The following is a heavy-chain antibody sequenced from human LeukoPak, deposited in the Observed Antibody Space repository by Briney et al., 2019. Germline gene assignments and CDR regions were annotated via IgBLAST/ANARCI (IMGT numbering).Heavy chain of an antibody. J-gene: IGHJ4*02. CDR3: ARNPPRIAARRAPGGY. V-gene: IGHV6-1*01. CDR2: TYYRSKWYN. D-gene: IGHD6-6*01. CDR1: GDSVSSNSAA. Sequence: SQTLSLTCAISGDSVSSNSAAWNWIRQSPSRGLEWLGRTYYRSKWYNDYAVSVKSRITINPDTSKNQFSLQLKSVTPEDTAVYYCARNPPRIAARRAPGGYWGQGTLVTVSS.